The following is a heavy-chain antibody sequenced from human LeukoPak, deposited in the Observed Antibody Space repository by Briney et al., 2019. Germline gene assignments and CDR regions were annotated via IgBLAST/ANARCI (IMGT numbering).Heavy chain of an antibody. Sequence: PGGSLRLSCAASGFTFSSYGMGWVRQAPGKGLEWVSAISLGGGSTYYADSVKGRFTISRDNSKNTLYLQMNSLRAEDTAVYFCARDFHVRLHDIGGYSYWGQGTLVTVSS. CDR3: ARDFHVRLHDIGGYSY. V-gene: IGHV3-23*01. J-gene: IGHJ4*02. CDR1: GFTFSSYG. CDR2: ISLGGGST. D-gene: IGHD3-22*01.